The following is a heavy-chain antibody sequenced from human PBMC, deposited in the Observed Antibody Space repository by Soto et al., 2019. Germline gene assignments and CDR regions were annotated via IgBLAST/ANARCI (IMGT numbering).Heavy chain of an antibody. D-gene: IGHD3-22*01. CDR2: INHSGST. Sequence: SETLSLTCAVYGGSFSGYYWSWIRQPPGKGLEWIGEINHSGSTNYDPSLKSRVTISVDTSKNQFSLKLSSVTAADTAVYYCAGKIHHYYDSSSYYYVARCFDPWGQGTLVTVSS. J-gene: IGHJ5*02. CDR3: AGKIHHYYDSSSYYYVARCFDP. CDR1: GGSFSGYY. V-gene: IGHV4-34*01.